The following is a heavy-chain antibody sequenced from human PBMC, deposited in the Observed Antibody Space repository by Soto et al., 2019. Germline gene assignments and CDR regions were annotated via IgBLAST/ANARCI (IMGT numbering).Heavy chain of an antibody. CDR2: IDPSDSYT. V-gene: IGHV5-10-1*01. CDR1: GYSFTSYW. D-gene: IGHD2-8*01. Sequence: GESLKISCKGSGYSFTSYWISWVRQMPGKGLEWMGRIDPSDSYTNYSPSFQGHVTISVDKSSTTACLQWSSLKASDTALYYCRVYASSTYYYYDMDVWGQGT. CDR3: RVYASSTYYYYDMDV. J-gene: IGHJ6*02.